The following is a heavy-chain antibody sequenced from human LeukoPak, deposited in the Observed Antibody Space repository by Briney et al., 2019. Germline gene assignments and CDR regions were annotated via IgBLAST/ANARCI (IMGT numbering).Heavy chain of an antibody. CDR3: ARSVAGVSAGDY. CDR2: IYSGGST. D-gene: IGHD6-19*01. CDR1: GFTFRNFA. V-gene: IGHV3-53*01. Sequence: GGSLRLSCVASGFTFRNFAMSWVRQAPGKGLEWVSVIYSGGSTYYADSVKGRFTISRDNSKNTLYLQMNSLRAEDTAVYYCARSVAGVSAGDYWGQGTLVTVSS. J-gene: IGHJ4*02.